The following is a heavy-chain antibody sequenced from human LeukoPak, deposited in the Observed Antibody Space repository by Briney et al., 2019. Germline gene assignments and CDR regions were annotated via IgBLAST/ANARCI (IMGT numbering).Heavy chain of an antibody. CDR2: IRSKAYGGTT. J-gene: IGHJ5*02. CDR3: ARAYTQLGFDP. D-gene: IGHD2-2*01. CDR1: GFTFGDYA. Sequence: GGSLRLSCTASGFTFGDYAMSWFRQAPGKGLEWVGFIRSKAYGGTTEYAASVKGRFTISRDDSKSIAYLQMNSLKTEDTAVYYCARAYTQLGFDPWGQGTLVTVSS. V-gene: IGHV3-49*03.